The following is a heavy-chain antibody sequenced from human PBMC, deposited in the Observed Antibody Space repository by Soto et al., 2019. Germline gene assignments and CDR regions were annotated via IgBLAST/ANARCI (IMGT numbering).Heavy chain of an antibody. Sequence: QVQLVQSGAEVKKPGASVKVSCKASGYVFTNYFMHWVRQAPGQGLEWMGIINPNGGGTSYAQKFEGRVTMTRDSATSTVYMDLSSLRAEDTALYFCAREVGCNSWSYYYGMDVWGQGTSVTVSS. CDR3: AREVGCNSWSYYYGMDV. V-gene: IGHV1-46*01. CDR1: GYVFTNYF. D-gene: IGHD6-13*01. CDR2: INPNGGGT. J-gene: IGHJ6*02.